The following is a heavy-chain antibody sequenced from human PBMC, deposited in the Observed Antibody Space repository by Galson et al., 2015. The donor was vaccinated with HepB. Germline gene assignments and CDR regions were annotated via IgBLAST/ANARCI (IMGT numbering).Heavy chain of an antibody. CDR3: ARDSPYSSSWYGDLDY. Sequence: SLRLSCAASGFSFSSYWMSWVRQAPGKGLKWVANIKQDGNERYYLDSVKGRFTISRDNAKNSLYLQMDFLRAEDTAVYYCARDSPYSSSWYGDLDYWGQGTLVTVSS. CDR1: GFSFSSYW. D-gene: IGHD6-13*01. V-gene: IGHV3-7*03. CDR2: IKQDGNER. J-gene: IGHJ4*02.